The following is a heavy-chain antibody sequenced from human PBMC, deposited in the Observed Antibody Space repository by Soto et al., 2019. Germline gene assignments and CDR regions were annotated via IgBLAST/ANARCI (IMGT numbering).Heavy chain of an antibody. V-gene: IGHV3-7*02. Sequence: EMQLVESGGALVQPGGSLRLSCAASGFTFSSSWMAWVRQAPGKGLEWVANINPEGSAEYYVDSVKGRFTISRDNAKNSLYLQMNSLRLEDTALYYCARHGVWCFDFWGQGTLVSNSS. CDR3: ARHGVWCFDF. CDR1: GFTFSSSW. J-gene: IGHJ4*02. D-gene: IGHD2-8*02. CDR2: INPEGSAE.